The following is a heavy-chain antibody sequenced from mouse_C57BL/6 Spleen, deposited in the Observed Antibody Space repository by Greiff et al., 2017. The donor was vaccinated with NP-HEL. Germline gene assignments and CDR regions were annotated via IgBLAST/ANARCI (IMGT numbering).Heavy chain of an antibody. CDR1: GYTFTSYW. CDR2: INPSNGGT. CDR3: AVYLHDGYYAMDY. V-gene: IGHV1-53*01. D-gene: IGHD6-1*01. J-gene: IGHJ4*01. Sequence: VQLQQPGTELVKPGASVKLSCKASGYTFTSYWMHWVKQRPGQGLEWIGNINPSNGGTNYNEKFKSKATLTVDKSSTTAYMQLSSLTSEDSAVYYCAVYLHDGYYAMDYWGQGTSVTVSS.